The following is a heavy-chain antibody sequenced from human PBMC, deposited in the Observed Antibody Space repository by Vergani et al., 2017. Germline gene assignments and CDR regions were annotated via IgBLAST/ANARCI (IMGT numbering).Heavy chain of an antibody. CDR3: AKESQFGSMDYYYYMDV. CDR1: GFTFDDYA. D-gene: IGHD3-10*01. Sequence: EVQLVESGGGVVRPGGSLRLSCAASGFTFDDYAMHWVRQAPGKGLEWVSGISWNSGSIGYADSVKGRFTISRDNAKNSLYLQMNSLRAEDTALYYCAKESQFGSMDYYYYMDVWGKGTTVTVSS. CDR2: ISWNSGSI. J-gene: IGHJ6*03. V-gene: IGHV3-9*01.